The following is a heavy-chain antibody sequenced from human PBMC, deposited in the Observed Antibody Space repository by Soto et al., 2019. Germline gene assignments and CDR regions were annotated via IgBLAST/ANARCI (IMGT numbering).Heavy chain of an antibody. CDR2: IHASGST. Sequence: QVQLQESGPGLVKTSETLSLTCTVSDGSVNTYYWSWIRQPAGEGLEWIGRIHASGSTNYNPSLKSRVTMSIDTSKSQFSLKLRSLIAADTAVYFCARLTQTNFYDNNGYHDAFDVWGQGTVVTVSS. V-gene: IGHV4-4*07. D-gene: IGHD3-22*01. CDR1: DGSVNTYY. J-gene: IGHJ3*01. CDR3: ARLTQTNFYDNNGYHDAFDV.